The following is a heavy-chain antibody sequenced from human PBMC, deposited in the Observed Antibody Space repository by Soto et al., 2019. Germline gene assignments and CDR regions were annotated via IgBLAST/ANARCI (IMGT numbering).Heavy chain of an antibody. D-gene: IGHD6-13*01. V-gene: IGHV1-2*04. CDR2: INPNSGGT. CDR1: GYTFTGYY. J-gene: IGHJ5*02. Sequence: ASVKVSCKASGYTFTGYYMHWVRQAPGQGLEWMGWINPNSGGTNYAQKFQGWVTMTRDTSISTAYMELSRLRSDDTAVYYCAGGRLNNSSSWYNWFDPWGQGTLVTVS. CDR3: AGGRLNNSSSWYNWFDP.